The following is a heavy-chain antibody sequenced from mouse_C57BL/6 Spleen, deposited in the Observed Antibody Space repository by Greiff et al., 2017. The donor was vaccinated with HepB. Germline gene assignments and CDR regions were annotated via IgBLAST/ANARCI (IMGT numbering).Heavy chain of an antibody. CDR3: ARRGGYEYDSYAMDY. Sequence: QVTLKECGPGILQSSQTLSLTCSFSGFSLSTSGMGVSWIRQPSGKGLEWLAHIYWDDDKRYNPSLKSRLTISKVTSRNQVFLKITSVDTADTATYYCARRGGYEYDSYAMDYWGQGTSVTVSS. V-gene: IGHV8-12*01. D-gene: IGHD2-4*01. J-gene: IGHJ4*01. CDR1: GFSLSTSGMG. CDR2: IYWDDDK.